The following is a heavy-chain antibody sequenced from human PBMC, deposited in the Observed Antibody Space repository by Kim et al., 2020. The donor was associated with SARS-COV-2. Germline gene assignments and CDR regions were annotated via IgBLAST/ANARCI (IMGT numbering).Heavy chain of an antibody. CDR1: GGSISSSSYY. Sequence: SETLSLTCTVSGGSISSSSYYWGWIRQPPGKGLEWIGSIYYSGSTYYNPSLKSRVTISVDTSKNQFSLKLSSVTAADTAVYYCARYGSGSGDAFDIWGQG. CDR2: IYYSGST. D-gene: IGHD3-10*01. CDR3: ARYGSGSGDAFDI. J-gene: IGHJ3*02. V-gene: IGHV4-39*01.